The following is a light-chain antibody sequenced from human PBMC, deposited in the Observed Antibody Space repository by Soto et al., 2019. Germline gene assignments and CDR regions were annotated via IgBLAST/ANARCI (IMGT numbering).Light chain of an antibody. CDR1: QDISNS. CDR2: GAS. V-gene: IGKV1-39*01. Sequence: DIQMTQTPPSLSLSVGDRVTITCRASQDISNSLNWYQQKPGKSPRALIYGASSLEGGVPSRFSGRGSVTDFTLSISSLQPEDFATYFCQQSYSTPYTLGQGT. CDR3: QQSYSTPYT. J-gene: IGKJ2*01.